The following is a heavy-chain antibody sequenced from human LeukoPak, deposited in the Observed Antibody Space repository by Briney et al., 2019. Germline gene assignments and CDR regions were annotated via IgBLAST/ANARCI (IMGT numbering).Heavy chain of an antibody. D-gene: IGHD1-14*01. Sequence: PSETLSLTCTVSGGSISSSSYYWGWIRQPPGKGLEWIGSIYYSGSTYYNPSLKSRVTISVDTSKNQFSLKLSSVPAADTAVYYCARANPGDYWGQGALVTVSS. J-gene: IGHJ4*02. CDR1: GGSISSSSYY. CDR2: IYYSGST. CDR3: ARANPGDY. V-gene: IGHV4-39*01.